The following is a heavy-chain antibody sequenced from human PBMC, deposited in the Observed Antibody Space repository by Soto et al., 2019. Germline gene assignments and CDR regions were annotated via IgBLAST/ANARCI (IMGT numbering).Heavy chain of an antibody. CDR3: ASGSDHNYGDYFGY. J-gene: IGHJ4*02. Sequence: SVKVSCKASGYTFSSYFISWVRQAPGQGLEWVGGIIPIFGTANYAQKFQGRVTITADESTSTAYMELSSLRSEDTAVYYCASGSDHNYGDYFGYWGQGTLVTVSS. D-gene: IGHD4-17*01. V-gene: IGHV1-69*13. CDR1: GYTFSSYF. CDR2: IIPIFGTA.